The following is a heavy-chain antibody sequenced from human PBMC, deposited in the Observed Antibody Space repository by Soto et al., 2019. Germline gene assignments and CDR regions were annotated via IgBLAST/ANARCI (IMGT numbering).Heavy chain of an antibody. CDR2: ISGSGGST. J-gene: IGHJ3*02. Sequence: GGSLRLSCAASGFTFSNYAMRWVRKAPGKGLEWVSAISGSGGSTYYADSVKGRFTISRDNSKNTLYLQMNSLRAEDTAVYYCAKGCPGRWCSSTSCYGGSSICVFDIRGQGTTDTVS. CDR3: AKGCPGRWCSSTSCYGGSSICVFDI. D-gene: IGHD2-2*01. V-gene: IGHV3-23*01. CDR1: GFTFSNYA.